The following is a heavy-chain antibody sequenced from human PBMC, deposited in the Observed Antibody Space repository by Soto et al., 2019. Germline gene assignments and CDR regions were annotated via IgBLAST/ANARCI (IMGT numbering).Heavy chain of an antibody. CDR3: ARDGGRYYAMDV. D-gene: IGHD3-3*01. J-gene: IGHJ6*02. CDR2: IYHSGST. Sequence: SSETLSLTCAVSGYSISSGYYWGWFRQPPGKGLEWIATIYHSGSTYYSPSLKSRVTISVDTSKNQFSLKLTSVTAADTAMYYCARDGGRYYAMDVWGQGTTVTVSS. V-gene: IGHV4-38-2*02. CDR1: GYSISSGYY.